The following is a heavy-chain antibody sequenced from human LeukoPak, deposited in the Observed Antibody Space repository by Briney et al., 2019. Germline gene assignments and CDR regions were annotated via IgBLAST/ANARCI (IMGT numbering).Heavy chain of an antibody. J-gene: IGHJ6*02. D-gene: IGHD3-16*01. CDR2: ISGSGGIT. V-gene: IGHV3-23*01. CDR1: GFTFSSYA. CDR3: AKDRGFYYDKKAYGMDV. Sequence: GGSLRLSCAASGFTFSSYAMSWVRQAPGKGLEWVSGISGSGGITNYADSVKGRFTVSRDNSKNTLYLQMNSLRVEDTAVYFCAKDRGFYYDKKAYGMDVWGQGTTVTVSS.